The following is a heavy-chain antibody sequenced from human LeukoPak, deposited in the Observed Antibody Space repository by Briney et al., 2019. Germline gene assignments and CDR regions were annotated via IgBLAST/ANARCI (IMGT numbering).Heavy chain of an antibody. J-gene: IGHJ4*02. CDR2: FDPEDGET. CDR3: ATVPLVGATTELDY. V-gene: IGHV1-24*01. Sequence: ASVKVSCKVSGYTLTELSMHWVRQAPGKGLEWMGGFDPEDGETIYAQKFQGRVTMTEDTSTDTAYMELSSLRSEDTAVYYCATVPLVGATTELDYWGQGTLVTVSS. CDR1: GYTLTELS. D-gene: IGHD1-26*01.